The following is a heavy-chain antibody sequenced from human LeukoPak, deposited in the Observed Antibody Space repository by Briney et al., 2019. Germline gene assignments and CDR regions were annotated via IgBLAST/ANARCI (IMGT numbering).Heavy chain of an antibody. Sequence: GGSLRLSCAASGFTFSRYSMNWVRQAPGKGLEWVSSISSSSSYIYYADSVKGRFTISRDNARNSLYLQMNSLRAEDTAVYYCARYSSSWDYYFDYWGQGTLVTVSS. CDR1: GFTFSRYS. V-gene: IGHV3-21*01. J-gene: IGHJ4*02. CDR2: ISSSSSYI. D-gene: IGHD6-13*01. CDR3: ARYSSSWDYYFDY.